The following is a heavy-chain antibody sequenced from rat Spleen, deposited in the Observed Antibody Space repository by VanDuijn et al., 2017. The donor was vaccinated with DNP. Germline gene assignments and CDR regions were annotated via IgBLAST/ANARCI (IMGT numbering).Heavy chain of an antibody. CDR3: ARIHYGLSAGDYFDY. D-gene: IGHD1-6*01. V-gene: IGHV5-25*01. Sequence: EVQLVESGGGLVQPGRSLKLSCAASQFTFSNYDMAWVRQATTKGLEWVASISPSGVSTYYRDSVKGRFTVSRDNAKSSLFLQMDSLRSEDTPTYYCARIHYGLSAGDYFDYWGQGVMVTVSS. CDR2: ISPSGVST. J-gene: IGHJ2*01. CDR1: QFTFSNYD.